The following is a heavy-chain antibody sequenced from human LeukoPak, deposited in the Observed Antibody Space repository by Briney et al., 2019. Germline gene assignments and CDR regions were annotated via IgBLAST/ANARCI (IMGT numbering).Heavy chain of an antibody. CDR1: GDSISTYY. D-gene: IGHD2-15*01. Sequence: SETLSLTCTVSGDSISTYYWSWIRQPPGKGLEWIGYIYYRGSTNYNPSLKSRVTISLDTSKNQFSLKLNSVTAEDTAVYYCARDGRDIVVVVAATPSHRAPRGYYYYYYMDVWGKGTTVTVSS. V-gene: IGHV4-59*01. CDR2: IYYRGST. CDR3: ARDGRDIVVVVAATPSHRAPRGYYYYYYMDV. J-gene: IGHJ6*03.